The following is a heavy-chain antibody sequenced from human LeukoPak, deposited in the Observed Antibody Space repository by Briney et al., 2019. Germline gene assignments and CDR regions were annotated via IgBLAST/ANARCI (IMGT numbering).Heavy chain of an antibody. CDR1: GGTFSSYA. J-gene: IGHJ6*02. CDR2: IIPIFGTA. D-gene: IGHD6-13*01. V-gene: IGHV1-69*13. CDR3: ARAYSSSWYRPYYYYGMDV. Sequence: ASVKVSCKASGGTFSSYAISWVRQAPGQGLEWMGGIIPIFGTANYAQKFQGRVTITADGSTSTAYMELSSLRSEDTAVYYCARAYSSSWYRPYYYYGMDVWGQGTTVTVSS.